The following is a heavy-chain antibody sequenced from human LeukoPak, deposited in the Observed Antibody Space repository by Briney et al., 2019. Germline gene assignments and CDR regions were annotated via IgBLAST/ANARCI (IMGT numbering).Heavy chain of an antibody. V-gene: IGHV4-34*01. CDR2: INHSGST. Sequence: PSETLSLTCEVYGESFSGYDCSWMRQPPGKGLEWIGEINHSGSTNNNPSIKRRVTISVDTSKNQFSLKQSYVTAAGTDVYYWARDKRRTGYYTLVYFDYWGQGTLVTVSS. J-gene: IGHJ4*02. D-gene: IGHD3/OR15-3a*01. CDR1: GESFSGYD. CDR3: ARDKRRTGYYTLVYFDY.